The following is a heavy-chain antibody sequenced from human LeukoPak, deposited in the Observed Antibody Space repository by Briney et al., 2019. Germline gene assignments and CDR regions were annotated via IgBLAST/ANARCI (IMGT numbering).Heavy chain of an antibody. V-gene: IGHV1-69*04. Sequence: ASVQVSCKASGGTFSSYAISWVRQAPGQGLEWMGRIIPILGIANYAQKFQGRVTITADKSTSTAYMELSSLRSEDTAVYYCARPITMVRGVIPYYYYYYGMDVWGQGTTVTVSS. CDR2: IIPILGIA. D-gene: IGHD3-10*01. CDR1: GGTFSSYA. CDR3: ARPITMVRGVIPYYYYYYGMDV. J-gene: IGHJ6*02.